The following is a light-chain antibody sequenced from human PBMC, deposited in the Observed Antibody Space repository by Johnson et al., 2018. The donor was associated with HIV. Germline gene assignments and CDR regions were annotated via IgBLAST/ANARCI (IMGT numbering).Light chain of an antibody. V-gene: IGLV1-51*02. CDR3: GTWDSSLSSGFYV. J-gene: IGLJ1*01. Sequence: QSVLTQPPSVSAAPGQKFTISCSGSSSNIGNNYVSWYQQLPGTAPKLLIYENNKRPSGIPDRFSGSKSGTSATLGITGLQTGDEADYYCGTWDSSLSSGFYVFGTGTKLTVL. CDR1: SSNIGNNY. CDR2: ENN.